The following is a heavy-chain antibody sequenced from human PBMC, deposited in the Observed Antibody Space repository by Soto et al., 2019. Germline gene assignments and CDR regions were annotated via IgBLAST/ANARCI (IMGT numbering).Heavy chain of an antibody. V-gene: IGHV3-23*01. CDR1: GFTFSSYA. Sequence: EVQLLESGGGLVQPGGSLRLSCAASGFTFSSYAMSWVRQAPGKGLEWVSAISGSGGSTYYADSVKGRFTISRDNSKNPLYLQMNSLRAGHTAVYYCAKVSIAAAGTPGPLDYWGQGTLVTVSS. D-gene: IGHD6-13*01. J-gene: IGHJ4*02. CDR3: AKVSIAAAGTPGPLDY. CDR2: ISGSGGST.